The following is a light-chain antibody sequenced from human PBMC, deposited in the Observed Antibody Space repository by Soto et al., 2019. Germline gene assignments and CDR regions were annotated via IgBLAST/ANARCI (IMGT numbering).Light chain of an antibody. CDR1: QSVSSY. CDR2: DAS. J-gene: IGKJ3*01. Sequence: EIVLTQSPATLSLSLGERATLSCRASQSVSSYLAWYQQKPGQAPRLLIYDASNRATGIPARFSGSGSGTDVTLTISSLEPEDFAVYYCQQRSNWPPFTFGPGTKVEIK. V-gene: IGKV3-11*01. CDR3: QQRSNWPPFT.